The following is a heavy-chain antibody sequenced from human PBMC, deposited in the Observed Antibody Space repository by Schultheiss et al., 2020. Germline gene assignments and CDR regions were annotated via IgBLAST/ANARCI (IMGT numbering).Heavy chain of an antibody. CDR3: AKGGRIAVAGTFYY. V-gene: IGHV3-30*18. D-gene: IGHD6-19*01. CDR2: ISYDGSNK. Sequence: GESLKISCAASGFTFSSYGMHWVRQAPGKGLEWVAVISYDGSNKYYADSVKGRFTISRDNSKNTLYLQMNSLRAEDTAVYYCAKGGRIAVAGTFYYWGQGTLVTVSS. J-gene: IGHJ4*02. CDR1: GFTFSSYG.